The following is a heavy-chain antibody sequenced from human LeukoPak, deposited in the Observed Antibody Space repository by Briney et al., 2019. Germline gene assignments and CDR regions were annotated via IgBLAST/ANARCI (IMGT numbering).Heavy chain of an antibody. CDR3: ARSPSSIVVVTEGWFDP. D-gene: IGHD2-21*02. V-gene: IGHV5-51*01. CDR1: GYSFTSYW. J-gene: IGHJ5*02. Sequence: PGESLKISCKGSGYSFTSYWIGWVRQMPGKGLEWMGIIYPGDSDTRYSPSFQGQVTISADKSISTAYLQWSSLKASDTAMYYCARSPSSIVVVTEGWFDPWGQGTLVTVSS. CDR2: IYPGDSDT.